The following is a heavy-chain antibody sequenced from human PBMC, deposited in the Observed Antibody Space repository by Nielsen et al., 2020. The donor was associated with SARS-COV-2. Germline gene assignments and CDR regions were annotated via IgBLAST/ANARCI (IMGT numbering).Heavy chain of an antibody. J-gene: IGHJ4*02. Sequence: GGSLRLSCAASGFTFSSYAMHWVRQAPGKGLEWVAVISYDGSNKYYADSVKGRFTISRDNSKNMLYLQMNSLRAEDTAVYYCARDGVLNCSSTSCYVAYYFDYWGQGTLVTVLL. V-gene: IGHV3-30-3*01. D-gene: IGHD2-2*01. CDR1: GFTFSSYA. CDR3: ARDGVLNCSSTSCYVAYYFDY. CDR2: ISYDGSNK.